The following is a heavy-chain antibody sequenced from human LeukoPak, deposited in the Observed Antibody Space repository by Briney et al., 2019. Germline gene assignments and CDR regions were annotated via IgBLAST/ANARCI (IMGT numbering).Heavy chain of an antibody. CDR1: GYTFTGYY. CDR3: ASDSSRI. V-gene: IGHV1-2*02. Sequence: ASVKVSCKASGYTFTGYYMHWVRQAPGQGLEWMGWINPNSGGTNCAQKFQGRVTITADESTSTAYMELSSLRSEDTAVYYCASDSSRIWGQGTLVTVSS. CDR2: INPNSGGT. J-gene: IGHJ4*02.